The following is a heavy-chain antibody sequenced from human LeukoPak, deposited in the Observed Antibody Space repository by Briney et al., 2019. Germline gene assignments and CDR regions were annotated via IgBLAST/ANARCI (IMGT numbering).Heavy chain of an antibody. J-gene: IGHJ4*02. CDR1: GYTFNNYN. V-gene: IGHV1-18*01. D-gene: IGHD1-26*01. CDR3: ARQSTRLFNTGSYYPPPAYDY. CDR2: ISTYNDNT. Sequence: EASVKVSCKASGYTFNNYNINWVRQAPGQGLEWMGWISTYNDNTNYAQKFQGRVTMTTDTSTSTAYMELRSLRSDDTAVYYCARQSTRLFNTGSYYPPPAYDYWGQGTLVIVSS.